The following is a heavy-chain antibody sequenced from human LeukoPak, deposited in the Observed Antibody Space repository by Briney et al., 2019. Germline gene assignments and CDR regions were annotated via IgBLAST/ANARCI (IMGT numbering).Heavy chain of an antibody. D-gene: IGHD6-19*01. V-gene: IGHV4-34*01. CDR2: IST. J-gene: IGHJ4*02. Sequence: SETLSLTCAVYGGSFSGYYWSWIRQPPGKGLEWIGEISTNCNPSLKSRVTISVDTSKNQFSLKLSSVTAADTAVYYCASVDSIAVAGYWGQGTLVTVSS. CDR3: ASVDSIAVAGY. CDR1: GGSFSGYY.